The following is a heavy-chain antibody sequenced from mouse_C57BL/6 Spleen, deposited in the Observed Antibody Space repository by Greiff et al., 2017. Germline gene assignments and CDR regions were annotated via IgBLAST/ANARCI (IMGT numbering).Heavy chain of an antibody. CDR2: ISYDGSN. Sequence: VQLQQSGPGLVKPSQSLSLTCSVTGYSITSGYYWNWIRQFPGNKLEWMGYISYDGSNNYNPSLKNRISITRDTSKNQFFLKLNSVTTEDTATYYCATYYDYDQEGFDYWGQGTTLTVSS. V-gene: IGHV3-6*01. CDR3: ATYYDYDQEGFDY. CDR1: GYSITSGYY. D-gene: IGHD2-4*01. J-gene: IGHJ2*01.